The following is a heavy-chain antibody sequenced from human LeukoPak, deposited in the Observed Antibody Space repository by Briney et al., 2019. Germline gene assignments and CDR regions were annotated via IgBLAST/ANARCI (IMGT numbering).Heavy chain of an antibody. D-gene: IGHD4-23*01. J-gene: IGHJ4*02. Sequence: SGGSLRLSCAASGFTFSSYGMHWVRQAPGKGLEWVAVISYDGSNKYYADSVEGRFTISRDNSKNTLYLQMNSLRAEDTAVYYCAKDGGGRWYFDYWGQGTLVTVPS. V-gene: IGHV3-30*18. CDR2: ISYDGSNK. CDR1: GFTFSSYG. CDR3: AKDGGGRWYFDY.